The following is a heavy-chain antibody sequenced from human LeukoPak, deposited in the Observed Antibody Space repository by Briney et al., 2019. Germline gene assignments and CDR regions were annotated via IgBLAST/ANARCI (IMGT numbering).Heavy chain of an antibody. J-gene: IGHJ4*02. D-gene: IGHD5-18*01. CDR1: GGSISSYY. CDR3: ARHIRGYSYGPFDY. Sequence: SDTLSLTCTVSGGSISSYYWSWIRQPPGKGLEWIGYIYYSGSTNYNPSFKSRVTISVDTSKNQFSLKLTSVTAADTAVYYCARHIRGYSYGPFDYWGQGSLVTVSS. V-gene: IGHV4-59*08. CDR2: IYYSGST.